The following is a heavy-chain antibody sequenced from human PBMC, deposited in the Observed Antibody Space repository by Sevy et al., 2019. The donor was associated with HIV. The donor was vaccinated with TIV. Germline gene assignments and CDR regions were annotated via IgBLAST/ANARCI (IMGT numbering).Heavy chain of an antibody. J-gene: IGHJ4*02. CDR2: IHASGST. Sequence: SETLSLTCTVSGDSFSSDTYFWNWIRQPAGKGLEWIGRIHASGSTIYNPSLKCRVTMSVDKSKSQFSLRLSSVTAADTAVYFCARERGSNILTLGLDFWGQGSLVTVSS. CDR3: ARERGSNILTLGLDF. CDR1: GDSFSSDTYF. D-gene: IGHD3-9*01. V-gene: IGHV4-61*02.